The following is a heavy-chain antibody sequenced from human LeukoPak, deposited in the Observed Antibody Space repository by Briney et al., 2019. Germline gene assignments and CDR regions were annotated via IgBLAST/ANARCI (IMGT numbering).Heavy chain of an antibody. CDR2: ISSSSSYI. CDR3: ARDLGPVRYFDWLPIGRVYGMDV. V-gene: IGHV3-21*04. D-gene: IGHD3-9*01. Sequence: GGYLRLSCAASGFTFSSYAMNWVRQAPGKGLEWVSSISSSSSYIYYADSVKGRFTISRDNAKNSLYLQMNSLRAEDTAVYYCARDLGPVRYFDWLPIGRVYGMDVWGQVTTVTVSS. CDR1: GFTFSSYA. J-gene: IGHJ6*02.